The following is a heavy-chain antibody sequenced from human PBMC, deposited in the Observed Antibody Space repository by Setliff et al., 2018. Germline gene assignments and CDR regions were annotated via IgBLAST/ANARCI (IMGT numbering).Heavy chain of an antibody. J-gene: IGHJ4*02. CDR3: AGVNVLTAFPF. CDR2: INPNSGGT. CDR1: ASTFTAYY. V-gene: IGHV1-2*02. Sequence: ASVKVSCKASASTFTAYYVHWVRQAPGQGLEWMGWINPNSGGTNYAQRFQGRVTMTWDTSVSTAYMDLGRLTSDDTATYYCAGVNVLTAFPFWGQGALVTVSA. D-gene: IGHD2-21*02.